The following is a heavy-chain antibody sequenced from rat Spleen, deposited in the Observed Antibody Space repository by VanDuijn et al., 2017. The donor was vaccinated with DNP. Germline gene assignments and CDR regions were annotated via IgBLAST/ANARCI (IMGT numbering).Heavy chain of an antibody. CDR3: ARQDPLLLTLFTY. J-gene: IGHJ3*01. CDR2: ISTGGGST. D-gene: IGHD1-1*01. V-gene: IGHV5-25*01. Sequence: EVQLVESGGGLVQPGRSLKLSCAASGFTFSNYYMAWVRQAPTKGLEWVAYISTGGGSTYYRDSVKGRFTISRDNAKSTLYLQMDSLRSEDTATYYCARQDPLLLTLFTYWGQGTLVTVSS. CDR1: GFTFSNYY.